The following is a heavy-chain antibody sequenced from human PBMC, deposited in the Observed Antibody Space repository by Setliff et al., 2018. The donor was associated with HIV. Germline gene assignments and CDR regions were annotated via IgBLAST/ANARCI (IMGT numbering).Heavy chain of an antibody. J-gene: IGHJ3*02. Sequence: PGGSLRLSCAASGFTFRYAWMNWVRQAPGKGLQCVGRIKSKGDGGTTDFAAPVKGRFTISREDSKSIAYLQMNSLKTEDTAVYYCTRDLHYDAFDIWGQGTMVTVSS. CDR2: IKSKGDGGTT. CDR1: GFTFRYAW. CDR3: TRDLHYDAFDI. V-gene: IGHV3-15*01.